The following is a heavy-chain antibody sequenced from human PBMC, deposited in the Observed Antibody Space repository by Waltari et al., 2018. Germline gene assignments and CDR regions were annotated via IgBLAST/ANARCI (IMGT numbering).Heavy chain of an antibody. D-gene: IGHD4-17*01. CDR1: GYSISNNDH. V-gene: IGHV4-38-2*02. CDR2: VYRSGST. J-gene: IGHJ4*02. Sequence: QVLLQASGPGLVKPSETLSLTCTVSGYSISNNDHWGWIRQPPGKGLEWIGSVYRSGSTSFNPSLKSRLTMSIDTSKNQFSLTLSSVTAADTAIYFCARLPGDYVGYWGQGTLVTVSS. CDR3: ARLPGDYVGY.